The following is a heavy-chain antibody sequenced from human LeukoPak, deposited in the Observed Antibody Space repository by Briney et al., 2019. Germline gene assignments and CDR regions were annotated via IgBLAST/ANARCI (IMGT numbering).Heavy chain of an antibody. CDR2: INPESDFT. Sequence: ASVKVSCKASGYIFTGYYMHWVRQAPGQGLEWMGWINPESDFTKYAQKFQGRVTMTRDRSISTAYMELSSLRSDDTAVYYCARLKYYYGSGSSRGAVNSWFDPWGQGTLVTVSS. D-gene: IGHD3-10*01. V-gene: IGHV1-2*02. J-gene: IGHJ5*02. CDR3: ARLKYYYGSGSSRGAVNSWFDP. CDR1: GYIFTGYY.